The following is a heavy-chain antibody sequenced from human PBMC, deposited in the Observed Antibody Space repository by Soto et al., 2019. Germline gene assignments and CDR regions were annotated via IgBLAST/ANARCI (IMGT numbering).Heavy chain of an antibody. CDR3: ATSLWFGTQVEL. CDR2: ISRSGTT. Sequence: QVQLQQWGAGLLKPSETLSLSCAVYGGYFNDNYYTWFRQPPGKGLEWIGEISRSGTTKYIPSLTGRASISFDTSKTKVSMKVTSVTAGDTAVYYCATSLWFGTQVELWGEGALVTVSS. V-gene: IGHV4-34*01. CDR1: GGYFNDNY. D-gene: IGHD3-10*01. J-gene: IGHJ5*02.